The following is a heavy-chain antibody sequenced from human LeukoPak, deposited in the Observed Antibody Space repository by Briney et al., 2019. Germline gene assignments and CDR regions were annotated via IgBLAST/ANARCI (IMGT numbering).Heavy chain of an antibody. CDR2: INPNSGGT. CDR3: AREAGNYYFDY. D-gene: IGHD6-19*01. CDR1: GYTFTGYY. J-gene: IGHJ4*02. V-gene: IGHV1-2*04. Sequence: GASVKVSCKASGYTFTGYYMHWVRQAPGQGLEWMGWINPNSGGTNYAQKFQGWVTMTRDTSISTAYMELSRLRPDDTAVYYCAREAGNYYFDYWGQGTLVTVSS.